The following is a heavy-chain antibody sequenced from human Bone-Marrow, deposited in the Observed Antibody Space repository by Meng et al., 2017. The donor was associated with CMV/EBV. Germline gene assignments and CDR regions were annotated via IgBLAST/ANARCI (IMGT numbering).Heavy chain of an antibody. V-gene: IGHV1-69*05. CDR2: LIPIFGTA. CDR1: GGTFSSYA. D-gene: IGHD6-6*01. J-gene: IGHJ4*02. Sequence: SLKVSCQASGGTFSSYAISWVRQAPGQGLEWMGGLIPIFGTANYAQKFQGRVTITTDESTSTAYVELSSLRSEDTAVYYCARHHPGEYSSSSGVPLDYWGQGTLVTVSS. CDR3: ARHHPGEYSSSSGVPLDY.